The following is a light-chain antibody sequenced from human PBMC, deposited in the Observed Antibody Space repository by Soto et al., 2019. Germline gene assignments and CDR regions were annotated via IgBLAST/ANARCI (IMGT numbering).Light chain of an antibody. Sequence: QSVLTQPASVSGSPGQSITISCTGTSSDIGGCYYVSWYQHHPGKAPKLLIYQVTNRPSRVSNRFSGSKSGNTASLTISGLQADDEADYYCTSYSSSDISYVFGTGTKVTVL. CDR1: SSDIGGCYY. J-gene: IGLJ1*01. CDR2: QVT. V-gene: IGLV2-14*01. CDR3: TSYSSSDISYV.